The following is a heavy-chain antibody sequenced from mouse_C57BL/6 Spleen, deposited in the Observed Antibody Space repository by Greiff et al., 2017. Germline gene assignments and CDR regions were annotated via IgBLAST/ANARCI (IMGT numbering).Heavy chain of an antibody. V-gene: IGHV5-17*01. CDR2: ISSGSSTI. D-gene: IGHD2-4*01. CDR3: ARGGDYDSAWFAD. Sequence: EVQGVESGGGLVKPGGSLKLSCAASGFTFSDYGMHWVRQAPGKGLEWVAYISSGSSTIYYADTLKGRFTISRDNAKNTLFLQMTSLRSEDTAMYYCARGGDYDSAWFADWGQGTLVTVSA. J-gene: IGHJ3*01. CDR1: GFTFSDYG.